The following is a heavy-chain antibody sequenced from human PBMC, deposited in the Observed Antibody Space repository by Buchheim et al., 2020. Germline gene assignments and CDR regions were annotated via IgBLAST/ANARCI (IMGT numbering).Heavy chain of an antibody. J-gene: IGHJ2*01. CDR3: ARDGCSGARCIYWYFDL. CDR2: IWNDGSDK. Sequence: QVQLVESGGGVVQPGKSLRLSCAASGFTFSNHGIHWVRQAPGKGLEWVAVIWNDGSDKYYADSVKGRFIISRDDSKNMLYLQTNSLRAEDTAVYYCARDGCSGARCIYWYFDLWGRGTL. D-gene: IGHD2-15*01. CDR1: GFTFSNHG. V-gene: IGHV3-33*01.